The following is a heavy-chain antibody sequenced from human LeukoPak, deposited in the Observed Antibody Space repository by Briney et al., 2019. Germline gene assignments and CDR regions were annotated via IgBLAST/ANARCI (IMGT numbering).Heavy chain of an antibody. CDR1: GFTFSSYS. D-gene: IGHD3-10*01. V-gene: IGHV3-21*01. J-gene: IGHJ6*02. CDR3: ARDLRLEFGELLTPYYYYYGMDV. Sequence: GGSLRLSCAASGFTFSSYSMNWVRQAPGKGLEWVSSISSSSSYVYYADSVKGRFTISRDNAKNSLYLQMNSLRAEDTAVYYCARDLRLEFGELLTPYYYYYGMDVWGQGTTVTVSS. CDR2: ISSSSSYV.